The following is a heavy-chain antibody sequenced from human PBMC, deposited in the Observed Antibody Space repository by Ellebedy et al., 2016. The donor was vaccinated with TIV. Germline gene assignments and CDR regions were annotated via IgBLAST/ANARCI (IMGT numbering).Heavy chain of an antibody. V-gene: IGHV1-18*01. CDR3: ARDKGVTMIVLLDY. CDR2: ISTYNGHA. Sequence: AASVKVSCKASGDTFTNYGISWVRQAPGQGPEWMGWISTYNGHAKYAQKFQGRVTMTTDTSTTTAYLELRNLTSDDTAVYFCARDKGVTMIVLLDYWGQGSLVTVSS. CDR1: GDTFTNYG. J-gene: IGHJ4*02. D-gene: IGHD3-22*01.